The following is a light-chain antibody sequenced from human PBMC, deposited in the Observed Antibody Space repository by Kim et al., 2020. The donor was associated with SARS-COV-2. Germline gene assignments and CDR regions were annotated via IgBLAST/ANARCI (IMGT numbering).Light chain of an antibody. Sequence: SYELTQPPSVSVAPGKTATITCGGDNIGSKTLHWYQQRPGQAPVLVIYDDTDRPSGIPDRFSGSNSENTATLTISSVEAGDEADYFCQLRDSPSDHWVFGGGTQLTVL. V-gene: IGLV3-21*01. CDR3: QLRDSPSDHWV. CDR2: DDT. J-gene: IGLJ3*02. CDR1: NIGSKT.